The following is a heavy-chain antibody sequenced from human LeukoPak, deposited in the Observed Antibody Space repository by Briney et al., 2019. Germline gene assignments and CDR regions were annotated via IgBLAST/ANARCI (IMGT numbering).Heavy chain of an antibody. D-gene: IGHD3-10*01. CDR3: ARLLSLRRRIDAFDI. CDR1: GGSISSYY. CDR2: IYYSGST. V-gene: IGHV4-59*08. Sequence: SETLSLTCTVSGGSISSYYWSWIRQPPGKGLEWIGYIYYSGSTNYNPSLKSRVTISVDTSKNQFSLKLSSVTAADTAVYYCARLLSLRRRIDAFDIWGQGTMVTVSS. J-gene: IGHJ3*02.